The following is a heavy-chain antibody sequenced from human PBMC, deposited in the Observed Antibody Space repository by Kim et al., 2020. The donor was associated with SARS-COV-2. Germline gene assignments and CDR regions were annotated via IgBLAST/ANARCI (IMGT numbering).Heavy chain of an antibody. CDR1: GGSISSYY. CDR2: IYYSGST. J-gene: IGHJ5*02. CDR3: ARESGDWGWIET. D-gene: IGHD2-21*02. Sequence: SETLSLTCTVSGGSISSYYWSWIRQPPGKGLEWIGYIYYSGSTNYNPSLKSRVTISVDTSKNQFSLKLSSVTAADTAVYYCARESGDWGWIETWGQGTLVTVSS. V-gene: IGHV4-59*01.